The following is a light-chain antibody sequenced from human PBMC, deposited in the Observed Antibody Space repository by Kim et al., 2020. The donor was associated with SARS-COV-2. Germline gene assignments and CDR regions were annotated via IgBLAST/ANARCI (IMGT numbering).Light chain of an antibody. J-gene: IGKJ2*03. Sequence: LSPGERAPLSCRASPSVSSSYLAWYQQKPGQAPRLLIYGASSRATGIPDRFSGSGSRTDFTLTISRLEPEDFAVYYCQQYGSSSLSFGQGTKLEI. CDR1: PSVSSSY. V-gene: IGKV3-20*01. CDR3: QQYGSSSLS. CDR2: GAS.